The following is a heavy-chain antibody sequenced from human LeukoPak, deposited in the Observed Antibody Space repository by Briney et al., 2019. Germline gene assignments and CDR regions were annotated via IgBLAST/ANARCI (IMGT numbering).Heavy chain of an antibody. J-gene: IGHJ4*02. CDR2: INPNSGGT. CDR3: ARLAVAGMRGGYFDY. CDR1: GYTFTGYY. Sequence: ASVKVSCEASGYTFTGYYMHWVRQAPGQGLEWMGWINPNSGGTNYAQKFQGRVTMTRDTSISTAYMELSRLRSDDTAVYYCARLAVAGMRGGYFDYWGQGTLVTVSS. D-gene: IGHD6-19*01. V-gene: IGHV1-2*02.